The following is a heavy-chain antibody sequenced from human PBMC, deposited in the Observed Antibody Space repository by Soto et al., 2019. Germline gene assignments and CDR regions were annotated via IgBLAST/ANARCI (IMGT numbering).Heavy chain of an antibody. Sequence: PSETLSLTCPVSGGSISSYYWSWIRQPPGKGLECIVYIYYSGSTNYNPSLKSRVTISVDTSKNQFSLKLSSVTAADTAVYYCARDNAWFGENGYYYYYGMDVWGQGTTVTVSS. CDR1: GGSISSYY. V-gene: IGHV4-59*01. D-gene: IGHD3-10*01. CDR2: IYYSGST. CDR3: ARDNAWFGENGYYYYYGMDV. J-gene: IGHJ6*02.